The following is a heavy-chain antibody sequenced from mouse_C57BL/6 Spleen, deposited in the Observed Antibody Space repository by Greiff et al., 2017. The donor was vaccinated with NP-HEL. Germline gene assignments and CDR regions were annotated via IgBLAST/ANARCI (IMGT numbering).Heavy chain of an antibody. CDR2: ISSGSSTI. Sequence: DVQLVESGGGLVKPGGSLKLSCAASGFTFSDYGMHWVRQAPEKGLEWVAYISSGSSTIYYADTVKGRFTISRDNAKNTLFLQMTSLRSEDTAMYYCARGMTTVALDYWGQGTTRTVSS. V-gene: IGHV5-17*01. J-gene: IGHJ2*01. D-gene: IGHD1-1*01. CDR1: GFTFSDYG. CDR3: ARGMTTVALDY.